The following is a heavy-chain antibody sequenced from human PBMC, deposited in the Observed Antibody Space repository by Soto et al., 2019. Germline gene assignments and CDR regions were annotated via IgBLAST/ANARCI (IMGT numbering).Heavy chain of an antibody. D-gene: IGHD2-2*01. V-gene: IGHV1-18*04. CDR3: ARRRGVPRPYGMDV. CDR2: ISAYNGNT. J-gene: IGHJ6*02. Sequence: ASLKVSCKASGYTFTSYGISWVRQAPGQGLEWMGWISAYNGNTNYAQKLQGRVTMTTDTSTSTAYMELRSLRSDDTAVYYCARRRGVPRPYGMDVWGQGXTVTVSS. CDR1: GYTFTSYG.